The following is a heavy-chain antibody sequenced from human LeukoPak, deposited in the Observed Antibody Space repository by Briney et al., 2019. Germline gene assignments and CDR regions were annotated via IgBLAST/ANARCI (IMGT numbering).Heavy chain of an antibody. Sequence: GESLKISCKGSGYSFTSYWIGWVRQMPGKGLEWMGIIYPGDSDTRYSPSFQGQVTISADKSISTAYLQWSSLKASDTAMYYCARHYALTASSSSVGGNWFDPWGQGTLVTVSS. CDR1: GYSFTSYW. CDR3: ARHYALTASSSSVGGNWFDP. D-gene: IGHD6-13*01. CDR2: IYPGDSDT. J-gene: IGHJ5*02. V-gene: IGHV5-51*01.